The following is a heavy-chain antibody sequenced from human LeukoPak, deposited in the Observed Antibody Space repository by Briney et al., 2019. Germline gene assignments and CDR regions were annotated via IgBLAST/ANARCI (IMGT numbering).Heavy chain of an antibody. J-gene: IGHJ4*02. V-gene: IGHV4-39*01. D-gene: IGHD1-26*01. CDR3: ARRTSNPVGAIDY. Sequence: KPSETLSLTCTVSGGSISISNYCWGWIRQPPGRGLEWIGSISYSGTYYNPPLKSRLTISVDTSKNHFSLNLRSVTAADTAVYYCARRTSNPVGAIDYWGQGTLVTVSS. CDR2: ISYSGT. CDR1: GGSISISNYC.